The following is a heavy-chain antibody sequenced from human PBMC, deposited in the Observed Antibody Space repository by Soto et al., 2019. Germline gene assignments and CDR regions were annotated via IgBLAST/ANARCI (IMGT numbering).Heavy chain of an antibody. CDR1: GGSVNIFYY. Sequence: PSETLSLSCSVSGGSVNIFYYWSCIRQPPGKGLEWLGYIYHTGSTNYQPSLKSRVTISLDTSKNQFSLNLNSVTAADTAVYYCARWGVAMDVWGQGTTVTVSS. CDR2: IYHTGST. CDR3: ARWGVAMDV. V-gene: IGHV4-61*01. J-gene: IGHJ6*02. D-gene: IGHD3-16*01.